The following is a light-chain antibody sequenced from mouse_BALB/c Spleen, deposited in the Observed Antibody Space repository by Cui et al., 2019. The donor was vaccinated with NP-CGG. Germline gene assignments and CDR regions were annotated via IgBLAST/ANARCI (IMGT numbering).Light chain of an antibody. CDR3: ALWYSNHWV. Sequence: QAAVTQESALTTSPGETVTLTCRSSTGAVTTSNYANWVQEKPDQLFTGLIGGTKNRAPGVPARFSGSLIGDKAALTITGAQTEDEAIYFCALWYSNHWVFGGGTKLTVL. CDR1: TGAVTTSNY. CDR2: GTK. V-gene: IGLV1*01. J-gene: IGLJ1*01.